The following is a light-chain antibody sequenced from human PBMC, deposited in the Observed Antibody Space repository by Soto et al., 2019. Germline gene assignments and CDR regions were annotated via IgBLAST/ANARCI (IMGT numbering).Light chain of an antibody. CDR2: DAS. CDR3: QQHNSYSQT. J-gene: IGKJ1*01. V-gene: IGKV1-5*01. CDR1: QSISSW. Sequence: DIQMTQSPSTLSASVGDRVTITCRASQSISSWLAWYQQKPGKAPKLLIYDASSLESGVPSRFSGSGSGTEFTLTISSLQPDDFATYYCQQHNSYSQTFGQGTKAEIK.